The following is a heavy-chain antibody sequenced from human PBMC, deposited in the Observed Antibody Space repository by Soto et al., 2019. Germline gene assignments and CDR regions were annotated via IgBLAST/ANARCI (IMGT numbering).Heavy chain of an antibody. V-gene: IGHV5-51*01. CDR2: IYPGDSDT. CDR3: ARTSWNDGYYYHGMDV. CDR1: GYSFTSYW. J-gene: IGHJ6*02. D-gene: IGHD1-1*01. Sequence: GESLKISCKGSGYSFTSYWIAWVRQMPGKGLEWMGIIYPGDSDTRYSPSFQGQVAISADNYFTTAYLQWNSLRASDTAMYYCARTSWNDGYYYHGMDVWGQGTAVTVSS.